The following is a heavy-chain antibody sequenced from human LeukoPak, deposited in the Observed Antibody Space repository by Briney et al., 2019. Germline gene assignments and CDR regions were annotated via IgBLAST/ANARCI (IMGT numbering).Heavy chain of an antibody. D-gene: IGHD1-26*01. CDR1: GFTFDDYG. J-gene: IGHJ5*02. Sequence: GGSLRLSCAASGFTFDDYGMSWVRQAPGKGLEWVSYISSGGTIKYYADSVKGRFTISRDNTKNSLYLQMNGLRAEDTAVYYCARVEWELLGRGFDPWGQGTLVTVSS. CDR3: ARVEWELLGRGFDP. V-gene: IGHV3-48*03. CDR2: ISSGGTIK.